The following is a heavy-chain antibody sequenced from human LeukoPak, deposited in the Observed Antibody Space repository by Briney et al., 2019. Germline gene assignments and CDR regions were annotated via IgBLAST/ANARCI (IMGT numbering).Heavy chain of an antibody. CDR1: GDSVSNYWY. J-gene: IGHJ5*02. CDR2: IYYSGST. Sequence: PSETLSLTCTVSGDSVSNYWYWGWLRQPPGKGLEWIGSIYYSGSTYYNLSLKSRISISVDTSKNQFSLKLSSVTAADTAVCYCTRDNSISRFYSWGRGTLVTVSS. CDR3: TRDNSISRFYS. V-gene: IGHV4-39*07. D-gene: IGHD6-13*01.